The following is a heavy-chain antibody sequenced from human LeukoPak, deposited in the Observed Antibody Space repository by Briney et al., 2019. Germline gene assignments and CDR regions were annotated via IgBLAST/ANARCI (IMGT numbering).Heavy chain of an antibody. D-gene: IGHD1-26*01. Sequence: TGGSLRLSCAASGFTFSSYAMSWVRQAPGKGLEWVAVISYDGSNKYYADSVKGRFTISRDNSKNTLYLQMNSLRAEDTAVYYCARDHAGATSFMSFYYYYGMDVWGQGTTVTVSS. J-gene: IGHJ6*02. CDR2: ISYDGSNK. CDR1: GFTFSSYA. V-gene: IGHV3-30-3*01. CDR3: ARDHAGATSFMSFYYYYGMDV.